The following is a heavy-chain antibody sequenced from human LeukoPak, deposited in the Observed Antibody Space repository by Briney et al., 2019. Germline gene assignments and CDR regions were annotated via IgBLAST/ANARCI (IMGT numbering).Heavy chain of an antibody. CDR2: IIPIFGTA. CDR1: GGTFSSYA. D-gene: IGHD5-18*01. CDR3: ARSDTARSQHRYYYYYMDV. V-gene: IGHV1-69*06. J-gene: IGHJ6*03. Sequence: ASVKVSCKASGGTFSSYAISWVRQAPGQELEWMGGIIPIFGTANYAQKFQGRVTITADKSTSTAYMELSSLRSEDTAVYYCARSDTARSQHRYYYYYMDVWGKGTTVTVSS.